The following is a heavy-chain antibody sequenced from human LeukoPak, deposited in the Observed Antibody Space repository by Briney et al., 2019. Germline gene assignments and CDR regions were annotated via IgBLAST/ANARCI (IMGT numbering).Heavy chain of an antibody. V-gene: IGHV4-61*02. Sequence: SETLSLTCTVSGGSISSGSYYWSWIRQPAGKGLEWIGRIYTSGSTNYNPSLKSRVTMSVDTSKNQFSLKLSSVTAADTAVYYCARDASSGYYYYYYYYMDVWGKGTTVTVSS. CDR1: GGSISSGSYY. CDR3: ARDASSGYYYYYYYYMDV. D-gene: IGHD3-22*01. J-gene: IGHJ6*03. CDR2: IYTSGST.